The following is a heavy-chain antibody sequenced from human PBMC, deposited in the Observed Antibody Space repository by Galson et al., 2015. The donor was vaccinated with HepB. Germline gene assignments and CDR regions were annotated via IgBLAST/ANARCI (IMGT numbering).Heavy chain of an antibody. Sequence: SVKVSCKASGYTFTGYYMHWVRQAPGQGLEWMGWINPNSGGTNYAQKFQGWVTMTRDTSISTAYMELSRLRSDDTAVYYCARPGQYYYGSGSQPFDYWGQGTLVTVSS. V-gene: IGHV1-2*04. D-gene: IGHD3-10*01. CDR3: ARPGQYYYGSGSQPFDY. CDR2: INPNSGGT. CDR1: GYTFTGYY. J-gene: IGHJ4*02.